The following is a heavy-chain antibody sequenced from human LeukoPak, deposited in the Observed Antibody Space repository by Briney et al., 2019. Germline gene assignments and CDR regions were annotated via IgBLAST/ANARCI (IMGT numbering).Heavy chain of an antibody. J-gene: IGHJ4*02. CDR2: IGISSGNT. CDR3: ARDYKYAFDN. D-gene: IGHD5-24*01. V-gene: IGHV3-48*01. Sequence: GGSLRLFCAASGFRFSDYSMNWVRQAPGKGLEWISYIGISSGNTNYADSVKGRFTISGDKAKNSLYLQMNSLRVEDTAVYYCARDYKYAFDNWGQGTLVTVSS. CDR1: GFRFSDYS.